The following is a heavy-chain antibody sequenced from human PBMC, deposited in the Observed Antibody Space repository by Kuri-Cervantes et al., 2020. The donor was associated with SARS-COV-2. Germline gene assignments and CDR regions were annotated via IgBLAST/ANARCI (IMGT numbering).Heavy chain of an antibody. J-gene: IGHJ5*02. V-gene: IGHV3-23*01. CDR1: GFTFSSYA. D-gene: IGHD6-19*01. CDR2: ISGSGGST. CDR3: ARVSGLYIAVAGATYNWFDP. Sequence: GESLKISCAASGFTFSSYAMHWVRQAPGKGLEWVSAISGSGGSTYYADSVKGRFTISRDNSKNTLYLQMNSLRAEDTAVYYCARVSGLYIAVAGATYNWFDPWGQGTLVTVSS.